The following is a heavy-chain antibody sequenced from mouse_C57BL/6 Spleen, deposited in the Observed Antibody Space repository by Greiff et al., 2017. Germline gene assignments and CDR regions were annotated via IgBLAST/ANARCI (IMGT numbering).Heavy chain of an antibody. CDR2: IRLKSDNYAT. Sequence: EVQLQEPGGGLVQPGGSMKLSCVASGFTFSNYWMNWVRQSPEKGLEWVAQIRLKSDNYATHSAESVKGRFTISTDDSKSSVYLQKNNLLAEDTGIYYCTGTNPSYDYGSSPDYWGQGTTLTVSS. CDR3: TGTNPSYDYGSSPDY. CDR1: GFTFSNYW. V-gene: IGHV6-3*01. D-gene: IGHD1-1*01. J-gene: IGHJ2*01.